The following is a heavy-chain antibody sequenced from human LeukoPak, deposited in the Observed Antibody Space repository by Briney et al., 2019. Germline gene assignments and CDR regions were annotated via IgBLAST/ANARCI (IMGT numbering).Heavy chain of an antibody. V-gene: IGHV4-39*01. Sequence: SETLSLTCTVSGGSISSSSYYWGWIRQPPGKGLEWIGSIYYSGSTYYNPSLKSRVTISVDTSKNQFSLKLSSVTAADTAVCYCARRGRADYVWGSYRSYYFDYWGQGTLVTVSS. J-gene: IGHJ4*02. CDR3: ARRGRADYVWGSYRSYYFDY. D-gene: IGHD3-16*02. CDR1: GGSISSSSYY. CDR2: IYYSGST.